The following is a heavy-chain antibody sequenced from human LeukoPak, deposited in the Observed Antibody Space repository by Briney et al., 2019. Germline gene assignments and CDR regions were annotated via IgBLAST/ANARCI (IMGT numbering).Heavy chain of an antibody. CDR1: GFTFNTYP. J-gene: IGHJ4*02. CDR3: SGDGEY. V-gene: IGHV3-23*01. CDR2: ISAGSTSK. Sequence: GGSLRLSCAASGFTFNTYPMSWVRQAPGRGLECVSVISAGSTSKYYAESVKGRFTISRDNSKNTVYLQMNSLRVEDTAVYYCSGDGEYWGQGTLVTVSS.